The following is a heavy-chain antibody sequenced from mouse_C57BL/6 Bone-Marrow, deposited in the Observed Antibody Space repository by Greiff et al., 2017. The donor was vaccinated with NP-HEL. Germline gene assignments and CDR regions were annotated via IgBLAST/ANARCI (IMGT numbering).Heavy chain of an antibody. V-gene: IGHV1-69*01. Sequence: QVHVKQPGAELVMPGASVKLSCKASGYTFTSYWMHWVKQRPGQGLEWIGEIDPSDSYTNYNQKFKGKSTLTVDKSSSTAYMQLSSLTSEDSAVYYCARHPYWGQGTTLTVSS. CDR1: GYTFTSYW. CDR3: ARHPY. CDR2: IDPSDSYT. J-gene: IGHJ2*01.